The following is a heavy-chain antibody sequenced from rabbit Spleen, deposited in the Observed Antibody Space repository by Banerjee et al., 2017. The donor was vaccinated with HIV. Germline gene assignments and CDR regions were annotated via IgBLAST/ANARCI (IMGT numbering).Heavy chain of an antibody. CDR1: GFDFSSAYY. CDR3: ARDTGSSFSSYGMDL. V-gene: IGHV1S45*01. CDR2: IYAGSSGTA. Sequence: QEQLEESGGDLVKPEGSLTLTCTASGFDFSSAYYMCWVRQAPGKGLEWIACIYAGSSGTAYYASWAKGRFTISKTSSTTVTLQMTSLTVADTATYFCARDTGSSFSSYGMDLWGQGTLVTVS. J-gene: IGHJ6*01. D-gene: IGHD8-1*01.